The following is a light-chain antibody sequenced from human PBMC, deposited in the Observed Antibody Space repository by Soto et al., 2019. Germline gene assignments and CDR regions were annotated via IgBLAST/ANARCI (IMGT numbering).Light chain of an antibody. Sequence: DIQMTQSPSYLSASVGDRVTITCQASQDISNYLNWYQQKPGKAPKLLIFDASNVETGVPSRFSGSGSGTDFTFTIHSLQPEDAATYYCQQYEDLPLTFGGGTKVGIK. CDR3: QQYEDLPLT. V-gene: IGKV1-33*01. CDR2: DAS. J-gene: IGKJ4*01. CDR1: QDISNY.